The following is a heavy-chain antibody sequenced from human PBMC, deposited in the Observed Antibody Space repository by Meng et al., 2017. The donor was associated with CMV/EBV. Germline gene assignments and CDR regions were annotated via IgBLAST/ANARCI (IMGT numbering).Heavy chain of an antibody. J-gene: IGHJ4*02. V-gene: IGHV3-21*01. CDR3: ARVGIAAAGKGGFDY. Sequence: VGSGGGLVKPGWSLGPSDASFGFTLSWYSKDWVHQAPGKGLEWVSYISSSSYIYYEGSVKGRFTISRNNAKNSLYRQMNSLRAEDKGVYYCARVGIAAAGKGGFDYWGQGTLVTVSS. CDR2: ISSSSYI. D-gene: IGHD6-13*01. CDR1: GFTLSWYS.